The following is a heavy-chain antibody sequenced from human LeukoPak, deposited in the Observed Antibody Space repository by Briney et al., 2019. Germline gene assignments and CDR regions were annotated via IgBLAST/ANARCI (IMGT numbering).Heavy chain of an antibody. CDR3: AKARGSGFQRGDAFDV. D-gene: IGHD6-19*01. CDR1: GFIFTDYW. CDR2: ISYDGKDK. J-gene: IGHJ3*01. Sequence: GGSLRLSCAASGFIFTDYWMNWVRQAPGKGLQWLGFISYDGKDKYYSDSVKGRISISRDNSKSTLYVQLDSLTSDDTALYYCAKARGSGFQRGDAFDVWGQGTRVTVSS. V-gene: IGHV3-30*02.